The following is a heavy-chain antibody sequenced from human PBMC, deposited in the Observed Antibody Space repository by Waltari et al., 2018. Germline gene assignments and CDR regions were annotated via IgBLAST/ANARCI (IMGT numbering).Heavy chain of an antibody. J-gene: IGHJ4*02. Sequence: QVQLQQWGAGLLKPSETLSLTCAVYGGSFSGYYWSWIRQPTGKGLEWIGEFNHGGSTNYNPSLRSRVTRSVDTSKNQFSLKLSSVTAADTAVYYCASYGSSGWQVIDYWGQGTLVTVSS. D-gene: IGHD6-19*01. CDR2: FNHGGST. V-gene: IGHV4-34*01. CDR1: GGSFSGYY. CDR3: ASYGSSGWQVIDY.